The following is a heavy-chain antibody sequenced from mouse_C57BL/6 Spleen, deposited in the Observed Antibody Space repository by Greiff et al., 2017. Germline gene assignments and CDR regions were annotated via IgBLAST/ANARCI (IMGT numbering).Heavy chain of an antibody. CDR2: ISYDGSN. Sequence: DVKLQESGPGLVKPSQSLSLTCSVTGYSITSGYYWNWIRQFPGNKLEWMGYISYDGSNNYNPSLKNRISITRDTSKNQFFLKLNSVTTEDTATYYCAREDYGSSIHWYFDVWGTGTTVTVSS. V-gene: IGHV3-6*01. CDR3: AREDYGSSIHWYFDV. J-gene: IGHJ1*03. CDR1: GYSITSGYY. D-gene: IGHD1-1*01.